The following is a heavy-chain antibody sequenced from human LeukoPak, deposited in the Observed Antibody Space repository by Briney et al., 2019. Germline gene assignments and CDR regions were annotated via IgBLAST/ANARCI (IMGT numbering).Heavy chain of an antibody. D-gene: IGHD3-10*01. CDR3: ARDYYGSGSYYYKPFDY. CDR1: GFTFSSYS. Sequence: GGSLRLSCAASGFTFSSYSMNWVRQAPGKGLEWVSSISSSSSYIYYADSVKGRFTISRDNAKNSLYLQMNSLRAEDTAVYYCARDYYGSGSYYYKPFDYWGQGTLVTVSS. V-gene: IGHV3-21*01. J-gene: IGHJ4*02. CDR2: ISSSSSYI.